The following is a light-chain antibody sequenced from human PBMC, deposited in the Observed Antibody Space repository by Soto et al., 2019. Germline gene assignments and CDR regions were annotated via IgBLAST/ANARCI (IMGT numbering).Light chain of an antibody. CDR1: QSVSSN. CDR2: GAS. V-gene: IGKV3-15*01. Sequence: EIVMTQSPATLSVSPGERATLSCRASQSVSSNFAWYQQKPGQAPRLLIYGASTRATGIPARFSGSRSGTEFPLTISSLQSEDFAVYYCQQYNNWRGTFGQGTKVEIK. CDR3: QQYNNWRGT. J-gene: IGKJ1*01.